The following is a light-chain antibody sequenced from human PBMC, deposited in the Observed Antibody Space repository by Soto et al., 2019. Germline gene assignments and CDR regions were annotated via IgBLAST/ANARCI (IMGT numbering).Light chain of an antibody. CDR1: QGIRND. Sequence: DIQMTQSPSSLSASVRDRFTITCRASQGIRNDLGWYQQKPGKAPKRLIYAASSLQSGVPSRFSGSGSGTEFTLTISSLQAEDFATYFCQESYTTPAVSFGGGTKVDIK. V-gene: IGKV1-17*01. CDR3: QESYTTPAVS. CDR2: AAS. J-gene: IGKJ4*01.